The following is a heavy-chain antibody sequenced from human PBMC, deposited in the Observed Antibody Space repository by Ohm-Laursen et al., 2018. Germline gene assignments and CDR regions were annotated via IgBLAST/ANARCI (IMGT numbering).Heavy chain of an antibody. Sequence: GTLSLTCTVSGGSISSYYWSWIRQPPGKGLEWIGYIYYSGSTNYNPSLKSRVTISVDTSKNQFSLKLSSVTAADTAVYYCARGGHGEDFQHWGQGTLVTVSS. J-gene: IGHJ1*01. CDR3: ARGGHGEDFQH. CDR1: GGSISSYY. CDR2: IYYSGST. V-gene: IGHV4-59*01.